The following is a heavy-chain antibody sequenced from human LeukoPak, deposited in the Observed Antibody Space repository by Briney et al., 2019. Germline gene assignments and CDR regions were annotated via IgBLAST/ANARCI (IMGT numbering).Heavy chain of an antibody. Sequence: GGSLRLSCAASGFTFSDHYMDWVRQAPGKGLEWVGRTRNKANSYTTEYAASVKGRFTISRDDSKNSLYLQMNSLRAEDTAVYYCAREMATMGGQGTLVTVSS. V-gene: IGHV3-72*01. J-gene: IGHJ4*02. CDR2: TRNKANSYTT. CDR3: AREMATM. CDR1: GFTFSDHY. D-gene: IGHD5-12*01.